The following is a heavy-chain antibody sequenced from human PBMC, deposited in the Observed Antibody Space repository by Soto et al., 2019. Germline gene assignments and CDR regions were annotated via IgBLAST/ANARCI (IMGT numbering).Heavy chain of an antibody. D-gene: IGHD5-12*01. CDR3: ARDPQPREATSGAFDI. V-gene: IGHV1-2*04. J-gene: IGHJ3*02. Sequence: GASVKVSCKASGYTFTGYYMHWVRQAPGQGLEWMGWINPNSGGTNYAQKFQGWVTMTRDTSISTAYMELSRLRSDDTAVYYCARDPQPREATSGAFDIWGQGTMVTVSS. CDR2: INPNSGGT. CDR1: GYTFTGYY.